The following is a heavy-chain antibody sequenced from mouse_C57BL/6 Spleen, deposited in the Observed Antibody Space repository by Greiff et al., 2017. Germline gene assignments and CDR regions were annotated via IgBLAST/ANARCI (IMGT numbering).Heavy chain of an antibody. Sequence: QVQLQQPGTELVKPGASVKLSCKASGYTFPSYWMHWVKQRPGQGLEWIGNINPSNGGTNYNEKLKSKATLAVDKSTSTAYMQLSSLTSEDSAVYYCARSEGPYYSNYGRSWFAYWGQGTLVTVSA. V-gene: IGHV1-53*01. CDR2: INPSNGGT. D-gene: IGHD2-5*01. CDR1: GYTFPSYW. J-gene: IGHJ3*01. CDR3: ARSEGPYYSNYGRSWFAY.